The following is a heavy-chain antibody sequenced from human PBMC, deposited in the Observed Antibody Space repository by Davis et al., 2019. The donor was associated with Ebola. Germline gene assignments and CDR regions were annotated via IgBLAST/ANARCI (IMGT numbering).Heavy chain of an antibody. V-gene: IGHV3-23*01. CDR2: ISGSGGST. D-gene: IGHD2-15*01. Sequence: GESLKISCAASGFTFSSYAMSWVRQAPGKGLEWVSAISGSGGSTYYADSVKGRFTISRDNSKNTLYLQMNSLRAEDTAVYYCARKGKILSPLGCGMDVWGQGTTVTVSS. CDR1: GFTFSSYA. CDR3: ARKGKILSPLGCGMDV. J-gene: IGHJ6*02.